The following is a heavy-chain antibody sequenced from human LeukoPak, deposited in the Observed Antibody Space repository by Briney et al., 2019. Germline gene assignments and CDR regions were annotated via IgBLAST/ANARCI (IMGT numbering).Heavy chain of an antibody. D-gene: IGHD2-15*01. V-gene: IGHV3-33*01. Sequence: GGSLRLSCAASGFTFSSYGMHGVRQAPGKGLEWVAAIWYDGSIQYYADSVKGRFTISRDNSKNTLYLQTVSLRADDTAVYYCARAGYCRGGSCYGSDYWGQGTLVSVSS. CDR3: ARAGYCRGGSCYGSDY. J-gene: IGHJ4*02. CDR2: IWYDGSIQ. CDR1: GFTFSSYG.